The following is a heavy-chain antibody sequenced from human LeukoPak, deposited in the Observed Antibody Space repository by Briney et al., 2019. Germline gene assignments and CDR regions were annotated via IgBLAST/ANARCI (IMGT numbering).Heavy chain of an antibody. CDR3: ARAGQWLVPGAFDI. D-gene: IGHD6-19*01. V-gene: IGHV4-34*01. CDR2: INHSGST. CDR1: GGSFSGYY. J-gene: IGHJ3*02. Sequence: SETLSLTCAVYGGSFSGYYWSWIRQPPGKGLEWIGEINHSGSTNYNPSLKSRVTISVDKSKNQFSLKLSSVTAADTAVYYCARAGQWLVPGAFDIWGQGTMVTVSS.